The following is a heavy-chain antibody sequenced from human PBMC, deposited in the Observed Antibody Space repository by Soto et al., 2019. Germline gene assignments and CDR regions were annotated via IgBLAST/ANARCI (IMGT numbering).Heavy chain of an antibody. J-gene: IGHJ4*02. Sequence: QVQLVQSGAEEKKPGASVKVSCKAAGYTFTGYAMHWVRQAAGERLEWMGWINAGNGNTKYSPKSQATVTTARDTSASTADMALSCLRSEVTAIYFCARSAVSPSGALIGPFDYWGQGTLVTVSS. CDR2: INAGNGNT. D-gene: IGHD3-16*02. CDR1: GYTFTGYA. CDR3: ARSAVSPSGALIGPFDY. V-gene: IGHV1-3*05.